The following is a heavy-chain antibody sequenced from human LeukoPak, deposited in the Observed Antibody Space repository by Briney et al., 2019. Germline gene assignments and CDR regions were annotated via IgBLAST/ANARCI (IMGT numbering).Heavy chain of an antibody. J-gene: IGHJ3*02. CDR2: IYTSENT. CDR1: GGSISSYY. D-gene: IGHD3-16*01. CDR3: ARGGGGSGNPGTAFDI. V-gene: IGHV4-4*07. Sequence: SETLSLTCTVSGGSISSYYWSWIRQPARKGLEWIGRIYTSENTNYKPSLKSRVTMSVDTSKNQFSLKLSSVTAADTAVYYCARGGGGSGNPGTAFDIWGQGKMVTVSS.